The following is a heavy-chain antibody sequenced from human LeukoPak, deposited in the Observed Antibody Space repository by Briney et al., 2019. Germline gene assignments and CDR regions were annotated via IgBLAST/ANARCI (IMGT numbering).Heavy chain of an antibody. J-gene: IGHJ4*02. V-gene: IGHV4-59*01. Sequence: SETLSLTCTVSGGSISSYYWSWIRQPPGKGLEWIGYIYYSGSTNYNPSLKSRVTISVDTSKNQFSLKLSSVTAADTAAYYCASRGYGDYATIDYWGQGTLVTVSS. CDR2: IYYSGST. D-gene: IGHD4-17*01. CDR3: ASRGYGDYATIDY. CDR1: GGSISSYY.